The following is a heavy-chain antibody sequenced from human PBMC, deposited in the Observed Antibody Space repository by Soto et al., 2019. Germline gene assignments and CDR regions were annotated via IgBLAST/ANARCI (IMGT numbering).Heavy chain of an antibody. CDR3: ARDPDYDFWSGDAFDI. CDR2: ISAYNGNT. J-gene: IGHJ3*02. CDR1: GYTFTSYG. D-gene: IGHD3-3*01. V-gene: IGHV1-18*04. Sequence: ASVKVSCKASGYTFTSYGISWVRQAPGRGLEWMGWISAYNGNTNYAQKLQGRVTMTTDTPTSTAYMELRSLRSDDTAVYYCARDPDYDFWSGDAFDIWGQGXMVTVSS.